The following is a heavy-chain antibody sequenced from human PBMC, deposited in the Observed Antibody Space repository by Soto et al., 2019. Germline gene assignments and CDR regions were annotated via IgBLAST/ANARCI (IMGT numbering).Heavy chain of an antibody. J-gene: IGHJ6*03. CDR2: FDPEDGET. Sequence: ASVKVSCKVSGYTLTELSMHWVRQAPGKGLEWMGGFDPEDGETIYAQKFQGRVTMTEDTSTDTAYMDLSSLRSEDTAVYYCATLSRNYDFWSGSPDYYYYMDVWGKGTTVTVSS. CDR1: GYTLTELS. D-gene: IGHD3-3*01. V-gene: IGHV1-24*01. CDR3: ATLSRNYDFWSGSPDYYYYMDV.